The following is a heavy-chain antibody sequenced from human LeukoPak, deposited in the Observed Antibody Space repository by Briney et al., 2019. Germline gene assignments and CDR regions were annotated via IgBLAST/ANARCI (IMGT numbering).Heavy chain of an antibody. Sequence: GASVKVSCKVSGYTLTELSMHWVRQAPGQGLEWMGWISAYNGNTNYAQKLQGRVTMTTDTSTSTAYMELRSLRSDDTAVYYCARDNPGGVRGATFDPWGQGTLVTVSS. J-gene: IGHJ5*02. CDR1: GYTLTELS. V-gene: IGHV1-18*01. D-gene: IGHD3-10*01. CDR2: ISAYNGNT. CDR3: ARDNPGGVRGATFDP.